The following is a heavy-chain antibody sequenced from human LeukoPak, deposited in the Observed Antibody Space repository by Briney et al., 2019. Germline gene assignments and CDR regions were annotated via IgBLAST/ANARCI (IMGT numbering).Heavy chain of an antibody. J-gene: IGHJ4*02. CDR2: ISGSGGST. CDR3: ARDLSFYDFWSGYYRALDY. Sequence: GGSLRLSCAASGFTFSSYAMSWVRQAPGKGLEWVSAISGSGGSTYYADSVKGRFTISRDNAKNSLYLQMNSLRAEDTAVYYCARDLSFYDFWSGYYRALDYWGQGTLVTVSS. V-gene: IGHV3-23*01. D-gene: IGHD3-3*01. CDR1: GFTFSSYA.